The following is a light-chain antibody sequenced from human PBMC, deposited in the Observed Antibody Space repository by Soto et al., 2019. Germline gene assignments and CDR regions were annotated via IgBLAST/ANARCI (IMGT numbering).Light chain of an antibody. CDR2: GAS. V-gene: IGKV3-20*01. CDR3: QQYGSSPPLT. Sequence: EIVLTQSPGTLSLSPGERATLSCRASQSVSSSYLAWYQQNPGQAPRLLIYGASSRATGIPDRFSGSGSGTDFTLTISRLEPEDFAVYYCQQYGSSPPLTFGQAPRLEMK. CDR1: QSVSSSY. J-gene: IGKJ5*01.